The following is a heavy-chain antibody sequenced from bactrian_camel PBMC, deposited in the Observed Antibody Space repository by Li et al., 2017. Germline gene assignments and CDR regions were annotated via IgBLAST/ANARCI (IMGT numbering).Heavy chain of an antibody. CDR2: IYTGSGST. D-gene: IGHD1*01. CDR1: GYTYNRYC. V-gene: IGHV3S1*01. Sequence: VQLVESGGGSVKAGGSLTLTCVASGYTYNRYCMGWFRLAPGKEREGVAVIYTGSGSTRVADSVKGRFTISRGNAENTLFLQMNSLKTEDMGVYYCAGEGGVDVAAGYDYWGQGTQVTVS. J-gene: IGHJ4*01. CDR3: AGEGGVDVAAGYDY.